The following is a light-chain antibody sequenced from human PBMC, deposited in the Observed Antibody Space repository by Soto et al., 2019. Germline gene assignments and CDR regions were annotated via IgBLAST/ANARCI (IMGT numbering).Light chain of an antibody. CDR3: SSYTTSSTHVV. Sequence: QYALTQPASVSGSPGQSITISCTGTSSDVGSYNYVSWYQQYPGKAPKLMIYDVSNRPSGVSYRFSGSKSGNTASLTISGLQAEDEADYYGSSYTTSSTHVVFGGGTKVTVL. V-gene: IGLV2-14*01. J-gene: IGLJ2*01. CDR2: DVS. CDR1: SSDVGSYNY.